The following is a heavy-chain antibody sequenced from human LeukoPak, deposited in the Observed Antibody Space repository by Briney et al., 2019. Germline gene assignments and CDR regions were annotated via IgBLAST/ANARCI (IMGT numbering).Heavy chain of an antibody. Sequence: ASVKVSCKASGGTFSSYAISWVRQAPGQGLEWMGGIIPISGTANYAQKFQGRVTITADESTSTAYMELSSLRSEDTAVYYCARGITMVRGVIISPVGYFDYWGRGTLVTVSS. J-gene: IGHJ4*02. CDR3: ARGITMVRGVIISPVGYFDY. V-gene: IGHV1-69*13. CDR1: GGTFSSYA. CDR2: IIPISGTA. D-gene: IGHD3-10*01.